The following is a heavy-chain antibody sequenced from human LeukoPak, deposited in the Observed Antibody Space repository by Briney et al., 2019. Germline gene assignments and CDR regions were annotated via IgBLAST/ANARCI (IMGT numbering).Heavy chain of an antibody. Sequence: PGGSLRLSCAASGFTFSSSAVSWVRQAPGKGLEWVSAISISANTYYADSVKGRFTISRDTSKNTLYLQMNSLRAEDTAVYYCAKVEWFGESPNYWGQGTLVTVSP. J-gene: IGHJ4*02. V-gene: IGHV3-23*01. CDR2: ISISANT. CDR3: AKVEWFGESPNY. CDR1: GFTFSSSA. D-gene: IGHD3-10*01.